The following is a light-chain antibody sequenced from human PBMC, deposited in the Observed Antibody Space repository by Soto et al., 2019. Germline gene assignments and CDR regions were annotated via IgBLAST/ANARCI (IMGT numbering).Light chain of an antibody. V-gene: IGKV3-20*01. CDR2: GAS. CDR1: QTVRNNY. Sequence: EFVLTQSPGTLSLSPGERATLSYRASQTVRNNYLAWYQQRPGQAPRLLIYGASSRATGIPDRFSGGGSGTDFTLTISRLEPEDFAVYYCQQFSSYPLTFGGGTKVDI. J-gene: IGKJ4*01. CDR3: QQFSSYPLT.